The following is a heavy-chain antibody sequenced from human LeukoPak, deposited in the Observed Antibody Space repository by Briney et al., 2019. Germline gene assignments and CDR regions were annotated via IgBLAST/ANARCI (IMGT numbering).Heavy chain of an antibody. Sequence: GGSLRLSCAASGFTFSSYAMSWVRQAPGKGLEWVSAISGSGGSTYYADSVKGRFTISRDNSKNTLYLQMNSLRAEDTAVYYCARGVSNHNWFDPWGQGTLVTVSS. D-gene: IGHD4-11*01. CDR2: ISGSGGST. CDR1: GFTFSSYA. V-gene: IGHV3-23*01. CDR3: ARGVSNHNWFDP. J-gene: IGHJ5*02.